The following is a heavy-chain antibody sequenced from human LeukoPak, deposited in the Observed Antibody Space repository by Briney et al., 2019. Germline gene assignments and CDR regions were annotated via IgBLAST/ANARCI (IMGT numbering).Heavy chain of an antibody. CDR2: IYSGGST. D-gene: IGHD3-10*01. CDR1: GGSISSSNW. Sequence: ETLSLTCAVSGGSISSSNWWSWVRQAPGKGLEWVSVIYSGGSTYYADSVKGRFTISRDNSKSTLYLQMNSLRAEDTAVYYCARDREALWFGELSVWGQGTLVTVSS. CDR3: ARDREALWFGELSV. V-gene: IGHV3-66*01. J-gene: IGHJ4*02.